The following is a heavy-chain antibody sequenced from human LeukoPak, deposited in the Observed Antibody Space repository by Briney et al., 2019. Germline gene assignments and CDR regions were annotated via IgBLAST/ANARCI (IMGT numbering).Heavy chain of an antibody. D-gene: IGHD3-22*01. CDR1: EFSFSRYA. Sequence: GRSLRLSCSASEFSFSRYAMHWVRQGPGKRLEHVSTISSNGASTYYADSAKGRFTISRDNSKNTLYLQLGSLSAEDTAVYYCVKGGYYDSSGFPEYFQDWGQGTLVSASS. CDR3: VKGGYYDSSGFPEYFQD. J-gene: IGHJ1*01. V-gene: IGHV3-64D*09. CDR2: ISSNGAST.